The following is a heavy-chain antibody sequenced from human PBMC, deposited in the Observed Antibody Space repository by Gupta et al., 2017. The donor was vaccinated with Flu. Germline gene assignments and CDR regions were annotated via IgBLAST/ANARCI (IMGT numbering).Heavy chain of an antibody. D-gene: IGHD1-26*01. V-gene: IGHV1-24*01. CDR2: FDPEDGEI. CDR1: GHTFTDLS. CDR3: ATVRAGKRVGSSYFDY. J-gene: IGHJ4*02. Sequence: QVQLVQSGAEVKQPGASVKVSCKVSGHTFTDLSIHWVRQAPGKGLEWMGGFDPEDGEIMYAEKFQGRVTMTKDTSTDTAYMELTSLRSEDTAVYYCATVRAGKRVGSSYFDYWGQGTLVTVSS.